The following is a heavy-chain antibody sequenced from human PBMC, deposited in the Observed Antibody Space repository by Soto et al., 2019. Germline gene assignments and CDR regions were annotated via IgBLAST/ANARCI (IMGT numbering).Heavy chain of an antibody. Sequence: KPSETLSLTCTVSGGSISSGGYYWSWIRQHPGKGLEWIGYIYYSGSTYYNPSLKSRVTISVHTSKNQFSLKLSSVTAADTAVYYCARDSGYAHYFDYWGQGTLVTVSS. CDR2: IYYSGST. D-gene: IGHD5-12*01. CDR1: GGSISSGGYY. CDR3: ARDSGYAHYFDY. J-gene: IGHJ4*02. V-gene: IGHV4-31*03.